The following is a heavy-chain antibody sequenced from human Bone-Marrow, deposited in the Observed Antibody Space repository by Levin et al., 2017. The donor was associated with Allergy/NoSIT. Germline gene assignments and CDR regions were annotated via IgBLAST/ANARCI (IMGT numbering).Heavy chain of an antibody. Sequence: SETLSLTCTVSGGSISSGGYYWSWIRQHPGKGLEWIGYIYYSGSTYYNPSLKSRVTISVDTSKNQFSLKLSSVTAADTAVYYCARVRLEWLYVDYWGQGTLVTVSS. V-gene: IGHV4-31*03. J-gene: IGHJ4*02. D-gene: IGHD3-3*01. CDR1: GGSISSGGYY. CDR2: IYYSGST. CDR3: ARVRLEWLYVDY.